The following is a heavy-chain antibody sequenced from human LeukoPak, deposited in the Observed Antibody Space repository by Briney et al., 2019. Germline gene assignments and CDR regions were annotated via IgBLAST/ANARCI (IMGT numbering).Heavy chain of an antibody. J-gene: IGHJ4*02. CDR3: AIGHYYNYA. D-gene: IGHD3-10*01. CDR2: TKQDGSEK. Sequence: GGSLRVSCVTSGISFSTFWMNWVRQAPGKWLEWVANTKQDGSEKFYVDSVRGRFTISRDNAKNSLYLQMNSLRAEDTAKYYCAIGHYYNYARDQGTVVTVSP. V-gene: IGHV3-7*01. CDR1: GISFSTFW.